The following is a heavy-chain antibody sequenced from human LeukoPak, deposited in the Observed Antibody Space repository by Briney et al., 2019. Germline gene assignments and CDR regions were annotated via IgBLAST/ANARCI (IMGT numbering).Heavy chain of an antibody. CDR1: GGSFSGYY. CDR2: INHSGST. V-gene: IGHV4-34*01. D-gene: IGHD5-18*01. J-gene: IGHJ3*02. CDR3: ARELYSYQGAFDI. Sequence: PSETLSLTCAVYGGSFSGYYWSWIRQPPGKGLEWIGEINHSGSTNYNPSLKSRVTISVDTSKNQFSLKLSSVTAADTAVYYCARELYSYQGAFDIWGQGTMVTVSS.